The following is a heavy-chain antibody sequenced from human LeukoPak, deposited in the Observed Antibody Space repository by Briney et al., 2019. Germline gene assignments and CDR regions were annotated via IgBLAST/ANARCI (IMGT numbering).Heavy chain of an antibody. CDR3: ARRWKLSLDV. CDR1: GFTFSIYW. Sequence: GGSLRLSCAASGFTFSIYWMTWVRQAPGKGLEWVANIKEDESVKYYVDSVKGRFTISRDNAKKSLYLQMNNLRGEDTAVYFCARRWKLSLDVWGQGTTVTVSS. J-gene: IGHJ6*02. D-gene: IGHD5-24*01. V-gene: IGHV3-7*01. CDR2: IKEDESVK.